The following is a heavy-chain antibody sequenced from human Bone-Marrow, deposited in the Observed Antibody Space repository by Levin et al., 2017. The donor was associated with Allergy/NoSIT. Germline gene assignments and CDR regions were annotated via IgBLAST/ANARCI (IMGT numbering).Heavy chain of an antibody. CDR3: ARGHFPSYYYGMDV. V-gene: IGHV1-18*01. CDR1: GYTFTTYG. J-gene: IGHJ6*02. CDR2: VSAYSGNT. Sequence: ASVKVSCKASGYTFTTYGLTWVRQAPGQGLEWMGWVSAYSGNTNYALNLQDRVTMTTDTATNTTYMELTSLGSDDKAIYYSARGHFPSYYYGMDVWGQGTTV.